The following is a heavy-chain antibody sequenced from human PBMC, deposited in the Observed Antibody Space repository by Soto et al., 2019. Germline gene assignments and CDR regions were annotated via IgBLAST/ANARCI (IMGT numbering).Heavy chain of an antibody. CDR2: ISTYNGNT. Sequence: QVQLVQSGSEVNKPGASVKVSCKTSGYTFTLYGISWVRQAPEQGLEWMGWISTYNGNTKYAQKLQGRVTMTTDTSTSTAYMELRSLKSDDTAVYYCARMIASSLDYWGQGTLVTVSS. D-gene: IGHD2-21*01. J-gene: IGHJ4*02. V-gene: IGHV1-18*04. CDR1: GYTFTLYG. CDR3: ARMIASSLDY.